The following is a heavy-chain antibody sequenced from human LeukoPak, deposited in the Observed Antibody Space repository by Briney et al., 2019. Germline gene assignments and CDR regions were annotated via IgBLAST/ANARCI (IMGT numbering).Heavy chain of an antibody. CDR1: GYSISSGYY. CDR3: AVLFTIFGVVSSVAFDI. V-gene: IGHV4-38-2*01. Sequence: SETLSLTCAVSGYSISSGYYWGWIRQPPGKGLEWIGSIYHSGSTYYNPSLKSRVTISVDTSKNQFSLKLSSVTAADTAVYYCAVLFTIFGVVSSVAFDIWGQGTMVTVSS. CDR2: IYHSGST. D-gene: IGHD3-3*01. J-gene: IGHJ3*02.